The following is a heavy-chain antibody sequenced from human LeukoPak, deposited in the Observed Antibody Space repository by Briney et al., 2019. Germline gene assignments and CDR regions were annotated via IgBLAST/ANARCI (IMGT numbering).Heavy chain of an antibody. CDR3: ATLGEGEKASMSVVGLSGVDS. V-gene: IGHV1-69*02. CDR2: IIPMIGLT. Sequence: SVTVSYKPSGRSGITYSISWVRQAPGEGLEYMGSIIPMIGLTDYAQKLQGRVTISADTSTGTTYMDLNILRSDDTAVYYCATLGEGEKASMSVVGLSGVDSWGQGTLITVSS. CDR1: GRSGITYS. J-gene: IGHJ4*02. D-gene: IGHD3-16*01.